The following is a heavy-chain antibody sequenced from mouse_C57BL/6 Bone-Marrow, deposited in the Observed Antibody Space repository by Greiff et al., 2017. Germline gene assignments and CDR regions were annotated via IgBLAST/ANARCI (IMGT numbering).Heavy chain of an antibody. J-gene: IGHJ4*01. CDR3: ARRGIYYYGSSYVNY. D-gene: IGHD1-1*01. V-gene: IGHV1-78*01. Sequence: QVQLKESDAELVKPGASVKISCTVSGYTFTDHTIHWMKQRPEQGLEWIGYIYPRDGSTKYNEKFKGKATLTADKSSSTAYMQLNSLTSEDSAVYFCARRGIYYYGSSYVNYWGQGTSVTVSS. CDR1: GYTFTDHT. CDR2: IYPRDGST.